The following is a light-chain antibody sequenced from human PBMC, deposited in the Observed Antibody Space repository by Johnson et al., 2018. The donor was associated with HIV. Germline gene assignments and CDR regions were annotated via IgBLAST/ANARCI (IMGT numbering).Light chain of an antibody. CDR2: ENN. J-gene: IGLJ1*01. Sequence: QSVLTQPPSVSAAPGQRVTISCSGSSSNIGKNYVSWYQQLPGTAPKLLIYENNKRPSGIPDRFSGSKSGTSATLGITGLQTENEADYYCGTWDSSLTTSYVFGTGTKVIVV. CDR3: GTWDSSLTTSYV. V-gene: IGLV1-51*02. CDR1: SSNIGKNY.